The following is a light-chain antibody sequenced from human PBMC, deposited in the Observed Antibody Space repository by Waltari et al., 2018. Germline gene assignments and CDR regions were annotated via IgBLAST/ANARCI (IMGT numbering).Light chain of an antibody. CDR2: KDT. J-gene: IGLJ1*01. V-gene: IGLV3-25*03. CDR3: QSTGRRWFFFF. CDR1: ALPNQY. Sequence: SFELTQPPSVSVSPGQTATITCSGDALPNQYAYWYQQKPGQAPVLMIYKDTERPSGIPERFLCSRFATIVTFTLSRVPAEDVADYYFQSTGRRWFFFFFRTGTQVT.